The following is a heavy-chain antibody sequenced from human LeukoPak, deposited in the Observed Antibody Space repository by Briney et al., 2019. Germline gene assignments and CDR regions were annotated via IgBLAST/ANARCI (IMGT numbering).Heavy chain of an antibody. J-gene: IGHJ5*02. CDR2: INPSDGST. Sequence: ASVKVSCKASGYTFTNYYMHWVRQAPGQGPEWMGIINPSDGSTSYAQKFQGRVTMTRDTSTSTVYMELSGLRSEDTAVYYCARDPRHDDFWSRFDPWGQGTLVTVSS. V-gene: IGHV1-46*01. CDR1: GYTFTNYY. CDR3: ARDPRHDDFWSRFDP. D-gene: IGHD3-3*01.